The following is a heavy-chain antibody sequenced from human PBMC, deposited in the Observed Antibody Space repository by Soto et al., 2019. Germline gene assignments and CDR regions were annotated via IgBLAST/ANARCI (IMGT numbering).Heavy chain of an antibody. J-gene: IGHJ4*02. CDR1: GGTFSSYA. V-gene: IGHV1-69*13. Sequence: ASVKVSCKASGGTFSSYAISWVRQAPGQGLEWMGGIIPIFGTANYAQKFQGRVTITADESTSTAYMELSRLRSDDTAVYYCAREGQTYYYDSSGYYFDYWGQGTLVTVSS. D-gene: IGHD3-22*01. CDR3: AREGQTYYYDSSGYYFDY. CDR2: IIPIFGTA.